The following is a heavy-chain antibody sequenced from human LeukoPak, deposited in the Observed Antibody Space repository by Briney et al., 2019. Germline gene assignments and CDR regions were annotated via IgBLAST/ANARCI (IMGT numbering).Heavy chain of an antibody. Sequence: GGSLRLSCAASGFTVRSNYMIWVRQAPGKGLECVSVIYSGGSTFYADSVKGRFTISRDSSKNTLFLQMNSLRAEDTAVYYCTRAGEDYYDSSGFYNFWGQGTLVTVSS. V-gene: IGHV3-66*01. J-gene: IGHJ4*02. D-gene: IGHD3-22*01. CDR1: GFTVRSNY. CDR2: IYSGGST. CDR3: TRAGEDYYDSSGFYNF.